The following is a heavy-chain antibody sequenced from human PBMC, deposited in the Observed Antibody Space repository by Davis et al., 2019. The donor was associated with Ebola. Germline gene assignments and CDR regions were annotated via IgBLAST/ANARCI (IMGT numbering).Heavy chain of an antibody. Sequence: GESLKISCAASGFTFSDFYMSWIRQAPGKGLEWVSYISGGGRTIYYADSVKGRFTISRDSAKKSLFLQMNSLRVEDTAVYYCVREVAAGDYWGQGTLVTVSS. CDR2: ISGGGRTI. J-gene: IGHJ4*02. CDR1: GFTFSDFY. CDR3: VREVAAGDY. D-gene: IGHD6-13*01. V-gene: IGHV3-11*01.